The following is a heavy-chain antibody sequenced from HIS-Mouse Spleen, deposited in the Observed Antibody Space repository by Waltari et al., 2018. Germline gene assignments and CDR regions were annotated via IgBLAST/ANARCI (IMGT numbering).Heavy chain of an antibody. D-gene: IGHD4-4*01. Sequence: QVQLVQSGAEVKEPGASVKVSCKASGYTFTRYEITWVRQATGQGLEWMGWMNPNSGNTGYAQKVQGRVTMTRNTSISTAYMELSSLRSEDTAVYYCARGHDYSNYFDYWGQGTLVTVSS. CDR1: GYTFTRYE. V-gene: IGHV1-8*01. CDR3: ARGHDYSNYFDY. J-gene: IGHJ4*02. CDR2: MNPNSGNT.